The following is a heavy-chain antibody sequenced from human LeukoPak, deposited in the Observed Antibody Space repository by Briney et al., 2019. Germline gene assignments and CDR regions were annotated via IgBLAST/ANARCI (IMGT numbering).Heavy chain of an antibody. Sequence: VASVKVSCKASGYTFTGYYMHWVRQAPGQGLEWMGWINPNSGGTNYAQKFQGRVTMTRDTSISTAYMELSRLRSDDTAVYYCARDVGGGDYYDILTGYYYWGQGTLVTVSS. CDR3: ARDVGGGDYYDILTGYYY. CDR2: INPNSGGT. V-gene: IGHV1-2*02. D-gene: IGHD3-9*01. J-gene: IGHJ4*02. CDR1: GYTFTGYY.